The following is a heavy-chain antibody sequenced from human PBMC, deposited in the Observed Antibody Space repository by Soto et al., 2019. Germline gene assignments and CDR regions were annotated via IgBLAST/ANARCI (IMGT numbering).Heavy chain of an antibody. Sequence: EVQLLESGGALVQPGGSLRLSFAASESPFTANALNWVRHTPGKGRGWVSSVSGIGRTTYHADSVKGRFTMSRNNSKDTVYLQMNSLRADDTAVYYCTKDVLYCGGGSCLVGPSYTFDHWGQGTLVTVSS. CDR3: TKDVLYCGGGSCLVGPSYTFDH. V-gene: IGHV3-23*01. CDR2: VSGIGRTT. CDR1: ESPFTANA. J-gene: IGHJ4*02. D-gene: IGHD2-15*01.